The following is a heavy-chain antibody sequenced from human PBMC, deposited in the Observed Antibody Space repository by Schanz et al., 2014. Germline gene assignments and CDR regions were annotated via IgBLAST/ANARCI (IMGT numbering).Heavy chain of an antibody. D-gene: IGHD1-1*01. CDR3: ARDRWDWNNAFDI. V-gene: IGHV3-53*01. CDR1: GFTVSSNY. J-gene: IGHJ3*02. Sequence: VHLVESGGGLVQPGGSLRLSCAASGFTVSSNYMSWVRQAPGKGLEWVSVIYSGGSTYYADSVKGRFTISRDNSKNTLYLQMNSLRAEDTAVYYCARDRWDWNNAFDIWGQGTMVTVSS. CDR2: IYSGGST.